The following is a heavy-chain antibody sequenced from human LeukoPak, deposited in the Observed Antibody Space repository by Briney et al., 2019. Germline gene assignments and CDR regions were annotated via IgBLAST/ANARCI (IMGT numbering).Heavy chain of an antibody. CDR3: ATERGPSTLLWFGELSPYYYYGMDV. CDR1: GGSISSGGYS. V-gene: IGHV4-30-2*01. CDR2: IYHSGST. D-gene: IGHD3-10*01. J-gene: IGHJ6*02. Sequence: SQTLSLTCAVSGGSISSGGYSWSWIRQPPGKGLEWIGYIYHSGSTYYNPSLKSRVTISVDRSKNQFSLKLSSVTVADTAVYYCATERGPSTLLWFGELSPYYYYGMDVWGQGTTVTVSS.